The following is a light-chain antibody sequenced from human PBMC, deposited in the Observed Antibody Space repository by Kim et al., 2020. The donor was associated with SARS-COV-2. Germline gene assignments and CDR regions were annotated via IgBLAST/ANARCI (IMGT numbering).Light chain of an antibody. V-gene: IGKV3-20*01. CDR1: QSVSSSY. J-gene: IGKJ4*01. Sequence: EIVLTQSPGTLSLSPGERATLSCRASQSVSSSYLAWYQQKPGQAPRLLIYGASSRATGIPDRFSGSGSGTDFTLTISRLEPEDFAVYYCQQYGSSPPVTFGGRTKMDIK. CDR2: GAS. CDR3: QQYGSSPPVT.